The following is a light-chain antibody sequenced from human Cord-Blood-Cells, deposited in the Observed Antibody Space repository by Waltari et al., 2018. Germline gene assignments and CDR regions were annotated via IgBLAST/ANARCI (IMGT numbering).Light chain of an antibody. J-gene: IGKJ4*01. CDR3: QQYDNLPLT. V-gene: IGKV1-33*01. Sequence: DIQMTQSPSSLSASVGDRVTITCQESQDISNDLNWYQQKPGEAPKLLIYDASNFETEVPSRFSGSGSGTDFTFTISSLQPEDIATYYCQQYDNLPLTFGGGTKVEIK. CDR1: QDISND. CDR2: DAS.